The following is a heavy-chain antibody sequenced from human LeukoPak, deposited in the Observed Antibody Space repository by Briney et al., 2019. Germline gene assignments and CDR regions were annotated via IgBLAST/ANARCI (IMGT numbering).Heavy chain of an antibody. CDR3: ARSRPYNWFDP. CDR1: GGSISSSSYY. CDR2: IYYSGST. D-gene: IGHD6-25*01. J-gene: IGHJ5*02. Sequence: SETLSLTCTVSGGSISSSSYYWGWIRQPPGKGLEWIGSIYYSGSTYYNPSLKSRVTISVDTSKNQFSLKLSSVTAADTAVYYCARSRPYNWFDPWGQGTLVTVSS. V-gene: IGHV4-39*01.